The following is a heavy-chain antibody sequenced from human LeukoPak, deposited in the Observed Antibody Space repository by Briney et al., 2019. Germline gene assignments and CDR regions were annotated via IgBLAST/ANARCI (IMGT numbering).Heavy chain of an antibody. V-gene: IGHV1-18*01. J-gene: IGHJ6*02. CDR3: ARDATLPAVISRYYYYGMDV. Sequence: GASVKVSCKASGYIFTSYGISWVRQAPGQGLEWMGWISAYNGNTNYAQKLQGRVTMTTDTSTSTAYMELGSLRSDDTAVYYCARDATLPAVISRYYYYGMDVWGQGTTVTVSS. CDR1: GYIFTSYG. D-gene: IGHD2-2*02. CDR2: ISAYNGNT.